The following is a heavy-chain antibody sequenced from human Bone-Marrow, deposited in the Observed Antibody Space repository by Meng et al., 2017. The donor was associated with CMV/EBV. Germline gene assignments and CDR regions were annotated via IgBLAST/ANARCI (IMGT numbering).Heavy chain of an antibody. CDR1: GDSVSSNSAA. J-gene: IGHJ4*02. Sequence: SQTLSLTCAISGDSVSSNSAAWNWIRQSPSRGLEWLGRTYYRSKWYNDYAVSVKSRITINPDTSKNQFSLQLNSVTPEDTAVYYCARGDYYDSSEGYYFDCWGQGTLVTVSS. D-gene: IGHD3-22*01. CDR2: TYYRSKWYN. V-gene: IGHV6-1*01. CDR3: ARGDYYDSSEGYYFDC.